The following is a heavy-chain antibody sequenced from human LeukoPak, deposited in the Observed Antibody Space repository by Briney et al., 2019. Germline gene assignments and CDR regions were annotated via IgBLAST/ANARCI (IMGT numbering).Heavy chain of an antibody. CDR3: ARDHWSYCSGGSCYSSDY. CDR2: ISAYNGNT. V-gene: IGHV1-18*04. Sequence: ASVKVSCKASGYTFTSYYMHWVRQAPGQGLEWMGWISAYNGNTNYAQKLQGRVTMTTDTSTSTAYMELRSLRSDDTAVYYCARDHWSYCSGGSCYSSDYWGQGTLVTVSS. CDR1: GYTFTSYY. J-gene: IGHJ4*02. D-gene: IGHD2-15*01.